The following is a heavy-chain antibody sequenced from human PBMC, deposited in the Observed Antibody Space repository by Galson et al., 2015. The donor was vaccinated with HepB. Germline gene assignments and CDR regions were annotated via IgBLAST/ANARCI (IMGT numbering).Heavy chain of an antibody. Sequence: SVKVSCKASGGTFSSYAISWVRQAPGQGLEWMGGIIPIFGTANYAQKFQGRVTITADESTSTAYMELSSLRSEDTAVYYCARSTVTYNWFDPWGQGTLVTVSS. CDR3: ARSTVTYNWFDP. CDR1: GGTFSSYA. D-gene: IGHD4-11*01. CDR2: IIPIFGTA. J-gene: IGHJ5*02. V-gene: IGHV1-69*13.